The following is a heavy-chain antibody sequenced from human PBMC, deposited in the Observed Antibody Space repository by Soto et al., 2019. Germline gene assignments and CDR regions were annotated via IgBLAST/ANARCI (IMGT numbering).Heavy chain of an antibody. CDR2: ISAYNGNT. CDR3: ARDDGRSGYYYYYYGMDV. J-gene: IGHJ6*02. D-gene: IGHD3-3*01. CDR1: GYTFTSYG. Sequence: ASVKVSCKASGYTFTSYGISWVRLAPGQGLEWMGWISAYNGNTNYAQKLQGRVTMTTDTSTSTAYMELRSLRSDDTAVYYCARDDGRSGYYYYYYGMDVWGQGTTVTVSS. V-gene: IGHV1-18*04.